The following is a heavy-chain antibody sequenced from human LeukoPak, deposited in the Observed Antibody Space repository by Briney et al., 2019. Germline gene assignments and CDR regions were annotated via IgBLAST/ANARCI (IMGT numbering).Heavy chain of an antibody. CDR3: ARDGFTGPVTAYLDY. J-gene: IGHJ4*01. Sequence: PGGSLRLSCAASAFTFNEYPMHCVRQAPGEGLVWVSRLPGVGSGTNYAEAVRGRFTISRDNVKNTLYLQMSTLTAEDTAVYFCARDGFTGPVTAYLDYWGQGTLVTVSS. CDR1: AFTFNEYP. V-gene: IGHV3-74*01. D-gene: IGHD2-8*02. CDR2: LPGVGSGT.